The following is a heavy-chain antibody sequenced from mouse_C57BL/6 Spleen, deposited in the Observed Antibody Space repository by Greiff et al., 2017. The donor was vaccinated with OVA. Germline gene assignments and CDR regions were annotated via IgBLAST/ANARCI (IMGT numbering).Heavy chain of an antibody. CDR1: GYTFTSYW. V-gene: IGHV1-5*01. CDR3: TRSHYYGSSYYAMDY. J-gene: IGHJ4*01. CDR2: IYPGNSDT. D-gene: IGHD1-1*01. Sequence: EVKLVESGTVLARPGASVKMSCKTSGYTFTSYWMHWVKQRPGQGLEWIGAIYPGNSDTSYNQKFKGKAKLTAVTSASTAYMELSSLTNEDSAVYYCTRSHYYGSSYYAMDYWGQGTSVTVSS.